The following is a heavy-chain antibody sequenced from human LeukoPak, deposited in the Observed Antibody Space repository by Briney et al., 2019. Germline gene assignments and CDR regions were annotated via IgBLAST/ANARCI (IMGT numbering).Heavy chain of an antibody. CDR1: GFTFSSYG. J-gene: IGHJ6*02. V-gene: IGHV3-33*01. CDR2: IWYDGSNK. D-gene: IGHD6-13*01. Sequence: PGGSLRLSCAASGFTFSSYGMHWVRQAPGKGLEWVAVIWYDGSNKYYADSVKGRFTISRDNSKNTLYLQMNSLRAEDTAVYYCARKLVHYYYGMDVWGQGTTVTVSS. CDR3: ARKLVHYYYGMDV.